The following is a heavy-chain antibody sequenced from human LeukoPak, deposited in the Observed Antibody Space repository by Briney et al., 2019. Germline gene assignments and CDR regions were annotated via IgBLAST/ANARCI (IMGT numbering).Heavy chain of an antibody. CDR1: GGSISSYY. V-gene: IGHV4-59*08. Sequence: SETLSLTCTVSGGSISSYYWSWIRQPPGKGLEWIGYIYYSGSTNYNPSLKSRVTISVDTSKNQFSLKLSSVTAADTAVYYCARIYDRDAFDIWGQGTMVTVSS. D-gene: IGHD3-3*01. J-gene: IGHJ3*02. CDR3: ARIYDRDAFDI. CDR2: IYYSGST.